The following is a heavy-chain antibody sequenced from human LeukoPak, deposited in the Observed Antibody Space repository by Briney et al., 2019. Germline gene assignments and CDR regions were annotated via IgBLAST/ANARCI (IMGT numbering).Heavy chain of an antibody. CDR2: ISGSGANT. CDR3: VKVGG. Sequence: GGTLRLSCAASGFSFGSYGMSWVRQAPGKGLQWVSAISGSGANTYYADSVKGRFTISRDNSKNTLYLQMNSLRAEDTAVYYCVKVGGWGQGALVTVAS. CDR1: GFSFGSYG. J-gene: IGHJ4*02. V-gene: IGHV3-23*01. D-gene: IGHD2-15*01.